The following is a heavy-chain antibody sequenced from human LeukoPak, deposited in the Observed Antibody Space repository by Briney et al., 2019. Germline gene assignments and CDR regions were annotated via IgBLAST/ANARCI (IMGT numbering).Heavy chain of an antibody. Sequence: GGSLRLSCAASGFIFDDYAIHWVRQALGSGLEWVSGISWNSGSIGYADSVKGRFTISRDNAKNSLYLQMNSLRVEDTAVYYCARDYSNYRYYYYGMDVWGQGTTVTVSS. CDR2: ISWNSGSI. CDR3: ARDYSNYRYYYYGMDV. CDR1: GFIFDDYA. D-gene: IGHD4-11*01. V-gene: IGHV3-9*01. J-gene: IGHJ6*02.